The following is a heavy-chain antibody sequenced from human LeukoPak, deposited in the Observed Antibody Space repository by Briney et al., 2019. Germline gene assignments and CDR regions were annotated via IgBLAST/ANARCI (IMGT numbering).Heavy chain of an antibody. CDR3: ARDPRNVGLAP. Sequence: GGSLRLSCVASGFSLSGYWMYWVRQAPGKGLMYISRNNGDGSTTNYADVVKGRFTMSRDNVKYTLYLQMNSLRVEDTAVYYCARDPRNVGLAPWGQGTRVTVSS. CDR2: NNGDGSTT. V-gene: IGHV3-74*01. J-gene: IGHJ5*02. D-gene: IGHD2-15*01. CDR1: GFSLSGYW.